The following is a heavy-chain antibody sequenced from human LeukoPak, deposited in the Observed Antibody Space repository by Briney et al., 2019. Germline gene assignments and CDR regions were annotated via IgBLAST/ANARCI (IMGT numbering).Heavy chain of an antibody. CDR1: GGSISSYY. D-gene: IGHD6-13*01. Sequence: PSETLSLTCTVSGGSISSYYWGWIRQPPGKGLEWIGSIYYSGSTYYNPSLKSRVTISVDTSKNQFSLKLSSVTAADTAVYYCARGQQLDLNWFDPWGQGTLVTVSS. J-gene: IGHJ5*02. CDR3: ARGQQLDLNWFDP. CDR2: IYYSGST. V-gene: IGHV4-39*01.